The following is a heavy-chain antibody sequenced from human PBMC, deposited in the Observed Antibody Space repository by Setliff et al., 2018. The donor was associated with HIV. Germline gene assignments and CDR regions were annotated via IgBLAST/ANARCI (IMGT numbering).Heavy chain of an antibody. Sequence: GGSLRLSCAASGFTFSSYTMNWVRQAPGKGLEWVSITSGTGGSPFYADSVKGRFTISRDNSKNTLYLQMNSLRPEDTAVYYCAKTDSSSWLNPYNWFDPWGQGTLVTVSS. D-gene: IGHD6-13*01. CDR1: GFTFSSYT. V-gene: IGHV3-23*01. CDR2: TSGTGGSP. J-gene: IGHJ5*02. CDR3: AKTDSSSWLNPYNWFDP.